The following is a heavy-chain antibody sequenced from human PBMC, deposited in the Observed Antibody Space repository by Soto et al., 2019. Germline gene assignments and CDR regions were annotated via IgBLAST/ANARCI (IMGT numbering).Heavy chain of an antibody. V-gene: IGHV3-11*06. CDR1: GFTFSYYY. J-gene: IGHJ6*02. CDR3: FPSLRDYGMDV. Sequence: GGSLRLSCAASGFTFSYYYMSWIRQAPGKGLEWVSYISSSSSYTNYADSVKGRFTISRDNAKNSLYLQMNSLRAEDTAVYYCFPSLRDYGMDVWGQGTTVTVSS. CDR2: ISSSSSYT. D-gene: IGHD3-9*01.